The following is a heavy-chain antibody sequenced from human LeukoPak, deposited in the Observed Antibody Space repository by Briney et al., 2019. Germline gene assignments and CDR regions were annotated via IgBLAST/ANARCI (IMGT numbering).Heavy chain of an antibody. V-gene: IGHV3-23*01. D-gene: IGHD6-6*01. CDR2: ISGSGGSI. CDR1: GFTFSSYA. CDR3: AKDPRYSSSSLLDY. J-gene: IGHJ4*02. Sequence: GGSLRLSCAASGFTFSSYAMSWVRQAPGKGLEWVSAISGSGGSIYYADSVKGRFTISRDNSKNTLYLQMNSLRAEDTAVYYCAKDPRYSSSSLLDYWGQGTLVTVSS.